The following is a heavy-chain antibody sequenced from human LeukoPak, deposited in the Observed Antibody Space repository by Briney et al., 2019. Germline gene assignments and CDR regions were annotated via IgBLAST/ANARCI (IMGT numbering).Heavy chain of an antibody. CDR2: IIPIFGTA. CDR1: GGTFSSYA. CDR3: ARGGYYYDSSGYYYVGAFDI. Sequence: SVKVSCKASGGTFSSYAISWVRQAPGQGLECMGGIIPIFGTANYAQKFQGRVTITADESTSTAYMELSRLRSDDTAVYYCARGGYYYDSSGYYYVGAFDIWGQGTMVTVSS. D-gene: IGHD3-22*01. V-gene: IGHV1-69*13. J-gene: IGHJ3*02.